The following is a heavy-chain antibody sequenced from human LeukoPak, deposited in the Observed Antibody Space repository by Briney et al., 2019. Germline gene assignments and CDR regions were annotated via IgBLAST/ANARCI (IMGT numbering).Heavy chain of an antibody. V-gene: IGHV3-30*01. CDR1: GFSFSRYT. CDR2: TSYDGSKK. J-gene: IGHJ4*02. D-gene: IGHD2-15*01. CDR3: AKDGCSGGSCQADY. Sequence: GRSPRLSCAASGFSFSRYTMHWVRQAPGKGLEWVALTSYDGSKKYYADSVKCRFTISRDNSKNTLYLQMNSLRYEDTAVYYCAKDGCSGGSCQADYWGQGTLVTVSS.